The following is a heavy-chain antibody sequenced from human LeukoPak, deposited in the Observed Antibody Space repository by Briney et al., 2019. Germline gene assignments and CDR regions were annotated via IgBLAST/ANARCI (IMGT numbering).Heavy chain of an antibody. CDR3: ARDLSVVPAFPFDP. D-gene: IGHD2-2*01. V-gene: IGHV3-30-3*01. J-gene: IGHJ5*02. Sequence: PGGSLRLSCAASGFTFSSYAMHWVRQAPGKGLGWVAVISYDGSNKYYADSVKGRFTISRDNSKNTLYLQMNSLRAEDTAVYYCARDLSVVPAFPFDPWGQGTLVTVSS. CDR2: ISYDGSNK. CDR1: GFTFSSYA.